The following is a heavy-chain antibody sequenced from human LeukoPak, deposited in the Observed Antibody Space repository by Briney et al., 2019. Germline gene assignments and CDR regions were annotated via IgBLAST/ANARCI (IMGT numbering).Heavy chain of an antibody. CDR3: AKGLANSDYYFDY. Sequence: GGSLRLSCAASRFTFNNHAMTWVRQAPGKGLEWVSTMSGSGGSTHYADSVKGRFTISRDNSKKTLSLQMNSLRADDTALYYCAKGLANSDYYFDYWGQGTLVTVSS. CDR2: MSGSGGST. D-gene: IGHD4/OR15-4a*01. V-gene: IGHV3-23*01. CDR1: RFTFNNHA. J-gene: IGHJ4*02.